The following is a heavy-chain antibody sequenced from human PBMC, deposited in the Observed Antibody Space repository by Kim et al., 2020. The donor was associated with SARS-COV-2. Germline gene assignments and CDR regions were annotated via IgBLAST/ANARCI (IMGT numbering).Heavy chain of an antibody. CDR2: IWYDGSNK. D-gene: IGHD6-6*01. Sequence: GGSLRLSCAASGFTFSSYGMHWVRQAPGKGLEWVAVIWYDGSNKYYADSVKGRFTISRDNSKNTLYLQMNSLRAEDTAVYYCARVQDGIAARLVPGYWGQGTLVTVSS. J-gene: IGHJ4*02. V-gene: IGHV3-33*01. CDR1: GFTFSSYG. CDR3: ARVQDGIAARLVPGY.